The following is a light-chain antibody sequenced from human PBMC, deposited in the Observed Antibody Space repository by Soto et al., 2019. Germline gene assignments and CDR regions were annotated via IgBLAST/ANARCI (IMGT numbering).Light chain of an antibody. J-gene: IGKJ1*01. V-gene: IGKV1-27*01. Sequence: DIQMTQSPSSLSASVEDRVTITCRASQSSSHYLAWYQQKPGKVPKLLIYAASTLQSGVPPRFSGSRSVTDFTLTISSLQPEAVATYYCQKYNSAPRTFGQRT. CDR1: QSSSHY. CDR3: QKYNSAPRT. CDR2: AAS.